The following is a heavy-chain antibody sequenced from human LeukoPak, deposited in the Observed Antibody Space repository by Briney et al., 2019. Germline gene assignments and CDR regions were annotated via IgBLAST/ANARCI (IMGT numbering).Heavy chain of an antibody. D-gene: IGHD6-13*01. CDR1: GGSISSYY. Sequence: SETLSLTCTVSGGSISSYYWNWIRQPPGKGLEWIGYIYYSGSTNYNPSLKSRVTISVDTSKNQFSLKLSSVTAADTAVYYCARAVAAAGDWFDPWGQGTLVTVSS. J-gene: IGHJ5*02. CDR3: ARAVAAAGDWFDP. CDR2: IYYSGST. V-gene: IGHV4-59*01.